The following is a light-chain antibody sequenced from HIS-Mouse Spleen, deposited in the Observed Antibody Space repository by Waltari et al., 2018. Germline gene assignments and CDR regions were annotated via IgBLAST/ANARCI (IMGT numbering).Light chain of an antibody. CDR3: YSTDSSGNHRV. CDR2: EDS. J-gene: IGLJ2*01. Sequence: SYELTQPPSVSVSPGQTARITCSGAELPTTYAYWYPQKSGQAPVPVIHEDSKRPSGIPERFSGSSSGTMATLTISGAQVEDEADYYCYSTDSSGNHRVFGGGTKLTVL. V-gene: IGLV3-10*01. CDR1: ELPTTY.